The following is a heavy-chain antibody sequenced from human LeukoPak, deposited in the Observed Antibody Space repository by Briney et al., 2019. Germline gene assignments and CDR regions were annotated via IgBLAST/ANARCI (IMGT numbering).Heavy chain of an antibody. Sequence: GGSLRLSCAASGFTFSSYGMHWVRQAPGKGLEWVAFIRYDGSNKYYADSVKGRFTISRDNSKNTLYLQMNSLRAEDTAVYYCAKGVATTREFDYWGQGTLVTVSS. CDR1: GFTFSSYG. D-gene: IGHD5-12*01. CDR3: AKGVATTREFDY. V-gene: IGHV3-30*02. J-gene: IGHJ4*02. CDR2: IRYDGSNK.